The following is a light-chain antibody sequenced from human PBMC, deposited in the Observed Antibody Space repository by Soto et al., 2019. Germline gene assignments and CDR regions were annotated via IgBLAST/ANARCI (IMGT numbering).Light chain of an antibody. V-gene: IGKV1-12*01. J-gene: IGKJ1*01. CDR3: QQANSFPCT. CDR1: QAISRW. CDR2: AAS. Sequence: DIQMTQSPSSVSASVGDRVTITCRASQAISRWFAWYQQKPGKAPKLLIYAASTSQSGVPSRFSGRGSGTDFTLTISSLQPEDLAAYYCQQANSFPCTFGQGTKVEIK.